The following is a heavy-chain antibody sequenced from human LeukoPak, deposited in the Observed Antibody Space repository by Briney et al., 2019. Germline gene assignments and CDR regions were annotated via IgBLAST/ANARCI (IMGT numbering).Heavy chain of an antibody. CDR2: IIPIFGTA. CDR1: GGTFSSYA. J-gene: IGHJ4*02. Sequence: GASVKVSCKASGGTFSSYAISWVRQAPGQGLEWMGGIIPIFGTANYAQKFQGRVTITADKSTSTAYMELSGLRSEDTAVYYCARERLGDVDKIGRVYFDYWGQGTLVTVSS. D-gene: IGHD1-26*01. CDR3: ARERLGDVDKIGRVYFDY. V-gene: IGHV1-69*06.